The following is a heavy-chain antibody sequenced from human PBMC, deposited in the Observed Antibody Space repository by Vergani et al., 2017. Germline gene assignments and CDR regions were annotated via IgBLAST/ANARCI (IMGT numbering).Heavy chain of an antibody. J-gene: IGHJ4*02. CDR3: VRDRPLEFDRDY. Sequence: QVRLVQSGGGVVQPGMSLRLSCAASGFTFSGYSMFWVRQSPGQGLEWVTLISHDGTNRHYADSVVGRFTISRDNSKRMAYLQMNNLRPDDTALYYCVRDRPLEFDRDYWGQGTLVTVSS. CDR1: GFTFSGYS. V-gene: IGHV3-30-3*01. D-gene: IGHD1-1*01. CDR2: ISHDGTNR.